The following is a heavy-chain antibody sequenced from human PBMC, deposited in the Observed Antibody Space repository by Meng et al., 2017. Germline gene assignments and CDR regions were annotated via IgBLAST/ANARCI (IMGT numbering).Heavy chain of an antibody. CDR1: EFTFSISA. Sequence: DVQLVVSGGGLVQPGGSLILCCAASEFTFSISARSWVRDAPGKGLEWVSGISGNGGSTFYADSVKGRFTISRDNSKNTLYLQMNSLRVEDTALYYCAKLWSDYWGQGTLVTVSS. CDR3: AKLWSDY. J-gene: IGHJ4*02. CDR2: ISGNGGST. V-gene: IGHV3-23*04. D-gene: IGHD2-21*01.